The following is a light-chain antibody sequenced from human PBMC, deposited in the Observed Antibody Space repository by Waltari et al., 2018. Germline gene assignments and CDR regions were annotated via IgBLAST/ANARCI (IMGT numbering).Light chain of an antibody. J-gene: IGKJ4*01. CDR3: QQSYSTPLT. Sequence: DIVMTQSPDSLAVSLGERATIKAKSSQSVLYSSTNKNYLAWYQQKPGQPPKLLISWASTRESGVPDRFSGSGSGTDFTLTISSLQAEDVAVYYCQQSYSTPLTFGGGTKVEIK. CDR2: WAS. V-gene: IGKV4-1*01. CDR1: QSVLYSSTNKNY.